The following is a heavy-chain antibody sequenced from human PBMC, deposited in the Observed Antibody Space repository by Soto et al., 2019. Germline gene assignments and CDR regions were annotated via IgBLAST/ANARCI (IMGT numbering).Heavy chain of an antibody. J-gene: IGHJ4*02. Sequence: ASVKVSCKASGYTFTSYYMHWVRQAPGQGLEWMGIINPSGGSTSYAQKFQGRVTMTRDTSTSTVYMELSSLRSEDTAVYYCAMVYCSGGSCYGIDYWGQGTLVTVSS. V-gene: IGHV1-46*01. CDR3: AMVYCSGGSCYGIDY. CDR2: INPSGGST. CDR1: GYTFTSYY. D-gene: IGHD2-15*01.